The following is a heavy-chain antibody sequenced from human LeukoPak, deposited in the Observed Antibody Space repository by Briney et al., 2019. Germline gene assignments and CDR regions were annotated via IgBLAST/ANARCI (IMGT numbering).Heavy chain of an antibody. V-gene: IGHV4-34*01. CDR2: INHSGST. D-gene: IGHD6-19*01. Sequence: PSETLSLTCAVYGGSFSGYYWSWLRQPPGKGLEWIGEINHSGSTNYNPSLKSRVTISVDTSKNQFSLKLSSVTAADTAVYYCARPPVAGIKGAFDIWGQGTMVTVSS. CDR1: GGSFSGYY. CDR3: ARPPVAGIKGAFDI. J-gene: IGHJ3*02.